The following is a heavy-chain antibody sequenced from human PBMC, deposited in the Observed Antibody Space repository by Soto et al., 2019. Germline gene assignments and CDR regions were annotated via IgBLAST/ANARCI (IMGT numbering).Heavy chain of an antibody. J-gene: IGHJ4*02. CDR2: INRGGNT. CDR1: GYTFTNYV. CDR3: AREGEVGGFDGDY. Sequence: QVQLVQSGAEVRKPGASVKVSCKASGYTFTNYVMHWVRQAPGQRLEWMGWINRGGNTEYSQNFQGRVTITRDTSANTAYMELSSLRSEDTAVYYSAREGEVGGFDGDYWGQGTLVSVSS. V-gene: IGHV1-3*04. D-gene: IGHD5-12*01.